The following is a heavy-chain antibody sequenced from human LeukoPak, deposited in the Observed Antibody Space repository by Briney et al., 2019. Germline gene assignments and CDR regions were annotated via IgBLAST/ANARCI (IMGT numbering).Heavy chain of an antibody. J-gene: IGHJ4*02. CDR1: GYTFTGYY. D-gene: IGHD3-22*01. CDR3: ARGPFYYDSSGYPHYFDY. CDR2: INPNSGGT. Sequence: ASVKVSCKASGYTFTGYYMHWVRQAPGQGLEWMGWINPNSGGTNYAQKFQGRVTMTRDTSISTAYMELSRLRSDDTAVYYCARGPFYYDSSGYPHYFDYWGQGTLVTVSS. V-gene: IGHV1-2*02.